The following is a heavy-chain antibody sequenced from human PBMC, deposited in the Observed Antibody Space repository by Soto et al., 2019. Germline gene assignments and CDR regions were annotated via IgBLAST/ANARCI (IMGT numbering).Heavy chain of an antibody. J-gene: IGHJ6*02. CDR2: IIPIFGTA. CDR1: GGTFSSYA. CDR3: ASRGGYSSPSNFYYGMDV. V-gene: IGHV1-69*12. D-gene: IGHD6-6*01. Sequence: QVQLVQSGAEVKKPGSSVKVSCKASGGTFSSYAISWVRQAPGQGLEWMGGIIPIFGTANYAQKFQGRVTITADESRSTAYTQLRSLRSEDTAVYYCASRGGYSSPSNFYYGMDVWGQGTAVTVSS.